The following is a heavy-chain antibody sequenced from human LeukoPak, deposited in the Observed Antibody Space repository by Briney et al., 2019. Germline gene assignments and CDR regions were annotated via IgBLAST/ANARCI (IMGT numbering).Heavy chain of an antibody. Sequence: ASVKVSCKASGGTFNSYAISWVRQAPGQGLEWMGGIIPTFNTTNYAQKFQGRVTIIADESTSATYMELSSLRSGDTAVYYCARGRIAALLAYWGQGTLVTVSS. V-gene: IGHV1-69*13. J-gene: IGHJ4*02. D-gene: IGHD6-13*01. CDR1: GGTFNSYA. CDR2: IIPTFNTT. CDR3: ARGRIAALLAY.